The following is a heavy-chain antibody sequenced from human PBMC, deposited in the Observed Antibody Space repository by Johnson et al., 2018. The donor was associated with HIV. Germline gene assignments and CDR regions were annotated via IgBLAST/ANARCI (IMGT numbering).Heavy chain of an antibody. Sequence: VQLVESGGGLVQPGGSLRLSCAASGFTFSSYGMSWVRQAPGEGLEWVSSFSGRDGGTNYADSVKGRFTISRDNSKNTLYLQMNSLRAEDTAVYYCAKGDTVVGAKYAFDFWGQGTMVTVSS. J-gene: IGHJ3*01. CDR1: GFTFSSYG. CDR3: AKGDTVVGAKYAFDF. V-gene: IGHV3-23*04. D-gene: IGHD1-26*01. CDR2: FSGRDGGT.